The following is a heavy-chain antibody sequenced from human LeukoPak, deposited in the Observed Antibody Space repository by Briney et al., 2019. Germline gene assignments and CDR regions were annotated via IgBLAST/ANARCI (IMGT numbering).Heavy chain of an antibody. V-gene: IGHV4-34*01. Sequence: SETLSLTCTVSGDSFSDFSYYWSWIRQPPGKGLEWIGEINHSGSTNYNPSLKSRVTISVDTSKKQFSLKLSSVTAADTAVYYCASLGPGDAFDIWGQGTMVTVSS. CDR3: ASLGPGDAFDI. CDR1: GDSFSDFSYY. J-gene: IGHJ3*02. CDR2: INHSGST.